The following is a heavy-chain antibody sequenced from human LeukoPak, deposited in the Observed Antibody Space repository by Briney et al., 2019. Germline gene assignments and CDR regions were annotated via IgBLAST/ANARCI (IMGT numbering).Heavy chain of an antibody. V-gene: IGHV4-59*08. J-gene: IGHJ4*02. CDR1: GVSITSFY. D-gene: IGHD2-15*01. Sequence: PTETLSLTCTVSGVSITSFYWSWLRQPPGKGLEWIGYIYFSGSTNYNPSLKSRVTVSLDTTKNQVSLKLSSVSAADTAVYYCASTGYCIGGSCYSNYFDHWGQGTLDTVSS. CDR2: IYFSGST. CDR3: ASTGYCIGGSCYSNYFDH.